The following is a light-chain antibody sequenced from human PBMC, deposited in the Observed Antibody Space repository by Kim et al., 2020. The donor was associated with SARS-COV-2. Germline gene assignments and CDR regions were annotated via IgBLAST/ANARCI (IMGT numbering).Light chain of an antibody. Sequence: QSALTQSASVSGSPGQSITISCTGTSSDVGGHNYVSWYQQHPGKAPKVMMYDVSQRPSGVSNRFSGSKSGNTASLTISGLQAEDEADYYCSSYAGSRIVSFGGRAKL. CDR1: SSDVGGHNY. CDR2: DVS. J-gene: IGLJ2*01. V-gene: IGLV2-14*03. CDR3: SSYAGSRIVS.